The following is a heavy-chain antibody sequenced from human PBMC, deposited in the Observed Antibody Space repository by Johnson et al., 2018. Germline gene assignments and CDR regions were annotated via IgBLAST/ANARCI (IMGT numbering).Heavy chain of an antibody. J-gene: IGHJ4*02. CDR1: GFTFSNYW. Sequence: VQLVESGGGVVQPGRSXRLSCAASGFTFSNYWMSWVRQIPGKGLEWVANIKQDGSQKDCVDSMKGRFTISRDNAKNSLYLQMDSLGVEDTGVYYCATAGRSIPTSYWGLGTMVTVSS. V-gene: IGHV3-7*01. CDR3: ATAGRSIPTSY. D-gene: IGHD3-3*01. CDR2: IKQDGSQK.